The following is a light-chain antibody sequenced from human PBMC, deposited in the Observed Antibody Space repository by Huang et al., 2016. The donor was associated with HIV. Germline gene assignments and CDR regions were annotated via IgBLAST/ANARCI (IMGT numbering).Light chain of an antibody. CDR1: QTVLYSPNTKNY. CDR3: QQYYSVPQT. Sequence: DIVMTQSPDSLAVSPGEGATINCKSSQTVLYSPNTKNYLAWFQQKPGRPPNLLIYWATTWESGVPDRFSGSGSGTDFTLTINNLQAEDVAVYFCQQYYSVPQTFGHGTKVEIK. J-gene: IGKJ1*01. CDR2: WAT. V-gene: IGKV4-1*01.